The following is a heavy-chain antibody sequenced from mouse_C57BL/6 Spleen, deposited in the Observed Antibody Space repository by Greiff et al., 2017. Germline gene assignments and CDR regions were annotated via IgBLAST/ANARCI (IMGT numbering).Heavy chain of an antibody. V-gene: IGHV1-69*01. Sequence: QVQLQQPGAELVMPGASVKLSCKASGYTFTSYWMHWVKQRPGQGLEWIGEIDPSDSYTNYNQKFKGKSTLTVDKSSSTAYMQLSSLTSEDSAVYYCARGRLRRDYYAMDYWGQGTSVTVSS. CDR2: IDPSDSYT. CDR3: ARGRLRRDYYAMDY. D-gene: IGHD2-2*01. J-gene: IGHJ4*01. CDR1: GYTFTSYW.